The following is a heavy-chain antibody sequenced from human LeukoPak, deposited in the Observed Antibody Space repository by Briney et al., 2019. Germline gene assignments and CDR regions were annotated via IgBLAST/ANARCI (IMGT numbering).Heavy chain of an antibody. Sequence: SVTVSCKASGGTFSSYAISWVRQAPGQGLEWMGGIIPIFGTANYAQKFQGRVTITADESTSTAYMELSSLRSEDTAVYYCARARNYYDSGFLFDYWGQGTLVTVSS. CDR1: GGTFSSYA. D-gene: IGHD3-22*01. V-gene: IGHV1-69*13. CDR3: ARARNYYDSGFLFDY. J-gene: IGHJ4*02. CDR2: IIPIFGTA.